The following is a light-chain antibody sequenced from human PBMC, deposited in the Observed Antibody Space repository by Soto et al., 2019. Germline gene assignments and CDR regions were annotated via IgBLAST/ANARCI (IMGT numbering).Light chain of an antibody. CDR3: SSYTSSNTYV. CDR2: DVS. CDR1: ISDVSGYNF. Sequence: SALTQPASVSGSPGQSITISCTGTISDVSGYNFVSWYQQYPGKAPKLMIYDVSNRPSGVSNRFSGSKSGNTASLTISGLQAEDEADYYCSSYTSSNTYVFGAGTKVTV. J-gene: IGLJ1*01. V-gene: IGLV2-14*03.